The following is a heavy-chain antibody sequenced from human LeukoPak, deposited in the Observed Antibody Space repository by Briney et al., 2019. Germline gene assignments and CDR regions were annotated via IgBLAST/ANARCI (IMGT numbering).Heavy chain of an antibody. CDR1: GGSFSGYY. Sequence: SETLSLTCAVYGGSFSGYYWSWIRQPPGKGLEWIGEINHSGSTNYNPSLKSRVTISVDTSKNQFSLQLNSVTPEDTAVYYCARAFDDYDILTGYVENWFDPWGQGTLVTVSS. J-gene: IGHJ5*02. CDR2: INHSGST. V-gene: IGHV4-34*01. D-gene: IGHD3-9*01. CDR3: ARAFDDYDILTGYVENWFDP.